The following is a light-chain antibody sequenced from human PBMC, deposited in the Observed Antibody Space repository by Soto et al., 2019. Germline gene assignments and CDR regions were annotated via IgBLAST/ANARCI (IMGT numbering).Light chain of an antibody. J-gene: IGKJ3*01. Sequence: EIVLTQSPATLSLTPGERATLSCRASQSVSSYLAWYQQKPGQAPRLLIYDASNRATGIPARFSGSGSGTDFTLTISSLELEDFAVYYCQQRSNWPPDTFGPGTKVDIK. CDR2: DAS. CDR1: QSVSSY. CDR3: QQRSNWPPDT. V-gene: IGKV3-11*01.